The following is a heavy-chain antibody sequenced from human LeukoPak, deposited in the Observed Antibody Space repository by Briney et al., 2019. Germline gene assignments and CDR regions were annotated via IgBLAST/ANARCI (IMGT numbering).Heavy chain of an antibody. CDR3: ARGLNDFWSGYYYDY. CDR2: ISAYNGNT. V-gene: IGHV1-18*01. CDR1: SYTFTSYG. Sequence: ASVKVSCKASSYTFTSYGISWVRQAPGQGLEWMGWISAYNGNTNYAQKFQGRVTMTRNTSISTAYMELSSLRSEDTAVYYCARGLNDFWSGYYYDYWGQGTLVTVSS. D-gene: IGHD3-3*01. J-gene: IGHJ4*02.